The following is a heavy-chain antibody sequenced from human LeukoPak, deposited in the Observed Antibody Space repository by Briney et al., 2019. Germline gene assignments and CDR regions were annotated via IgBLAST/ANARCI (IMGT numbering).Heavy chain of an antibody. CDR3: ARDLRTYDSSGYLDY. J-gene: IGHJ4*02. V-gene: IGHV3-23*01. CDR2: ISGSGGST. D-gene: IGHD3-22*01. CDR1: VVTFSSYA. Sequence: PGGALRLSCAASVVTFSSYAMSGVRQAPGKGLEWVSAISGSGGSTYYADCVKGRFTISRDNSKNTLYLQMNSLRAEDTAVCYCARDLRTYDSSGYLDYWGQGPLVTVSS.